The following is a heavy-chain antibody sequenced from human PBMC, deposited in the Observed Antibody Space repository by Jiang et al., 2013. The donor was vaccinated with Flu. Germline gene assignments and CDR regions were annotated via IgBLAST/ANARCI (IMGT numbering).Heavy chain of an antibody. J-gene: IGHJ4*02. CDR3: ARDHHGDYYFDY. CDR1: GFAFSSYE. D-gene: IGHD4-17*01. Sequence: RLSCAASGFAFSSYEMNWVRQAPGKGLEWVSYISSSGTTIYYADSVKGRFTFSRDNAKNSLYLQMNSLTAEDTAIYFCARDHHGDYYFDYWGQGTLVTVSS. CDR2: ISSSGTTI. V-gene: IGHV3-48*03.